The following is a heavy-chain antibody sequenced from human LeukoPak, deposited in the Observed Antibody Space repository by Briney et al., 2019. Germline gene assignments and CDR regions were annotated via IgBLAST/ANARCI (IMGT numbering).Heavy chain of an antibody. D-gene: IGHD6-13*01. CDR3: ARGNQYSSSWWYGRYFQH. V-gene: IGHV3-48*03. CDR2: ISSSGSTI. J-gene: IGHJ1*01. Sequence: PGGSLRLSCAASGFTFSSYEMNWVRQAPGKGLEWVSYISSSGSTIYYADSVKGRFTISRDNAKNSLYLQMNSLRAEDTAVYYCARGNQYSSSWWYGRYFQHWGQGTLVTVSS. CDR1: GFTFSSYE.